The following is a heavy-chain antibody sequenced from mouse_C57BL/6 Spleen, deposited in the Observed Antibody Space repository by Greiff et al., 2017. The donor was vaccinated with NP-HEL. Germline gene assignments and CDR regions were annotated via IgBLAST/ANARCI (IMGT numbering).Heavy chain of an antibody. CDR2: IDPETGGT. V-gene: IGHV1-15*01. Sequence: QVHVKQSGAELVRPGASVTLSCKASGYTFTDYEMHWVKQTPVHGLEWIGAIDPETGGTAYNQKFKGKAILTADKSSSTAYMELRSLTSEDSAVYYCTRSRYYGSRYYAMDYWGQGTSVTVSS. CDR3: TRSRYYGSRYYAMDY. D-gene: IGHD1-1*01. CDR1: GYTFTDYE. J-gene: IGHJ4*01.